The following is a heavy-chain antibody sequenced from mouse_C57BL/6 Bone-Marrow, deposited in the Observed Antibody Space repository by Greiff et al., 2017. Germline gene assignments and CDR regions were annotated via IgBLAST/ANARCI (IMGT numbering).Heavy chain of an antibody. CDR3: ARSPYYYGSCYYAMDY. V-gene: IGHV1-59*01. CDR1: GYTFTSYW. Sequence: QVQLKQPGAELVRPGTSVKLSCKASGYTFTSYWMHWVKQRPGQGLEWIGEIDPSDSYTNYNQKFKGKSTLTVDKSSSTAYMQLSSLTSEDSAVYYCARSPYYYGSCYYAMDYWGQGTSVTVSS. D-gene: IGHD1-1*01. J-gene: IGHJ4*01. CDR2: IDPSDSYT.